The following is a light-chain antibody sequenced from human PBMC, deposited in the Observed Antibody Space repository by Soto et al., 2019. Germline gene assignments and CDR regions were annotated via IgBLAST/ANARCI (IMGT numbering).Light chain of an antibody. CDR1: SSDVGSYNL. CDR3: CSYAGTSTVI. V-gene: IGLV2-23*01. CDR2: EAT. Sequence: QSALTQPASVSGSPGQSITNSCTGTSSDVGSYNLVSWYQQHPGTAPKLMIYEATKRPSGVSNRFSGSKSGNTASLTISGLQAEDEADYYCCSYAGTSTVIFGGGTKLTVL. J-gene: IGLJ2*01.